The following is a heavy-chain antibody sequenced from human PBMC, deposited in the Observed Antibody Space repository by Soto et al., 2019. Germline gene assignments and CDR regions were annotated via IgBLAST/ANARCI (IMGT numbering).Heavy chain of an antibody. CDR1: GFTFSNAW. D-gene: IGHD3-9*01. CDR2: IKSKTDGGTT. J-gene: IGHJ6*02. CDR3: TTGNILTGYYTQYIPSHDPEDYYYGMDV. Sequence: PGGSLRLSCAASGFTFSNAWMNWVRQAPGKGLEWVGRIKSKTDGGTTDYAAPVKGRFTISRDDSKNTLYLQMNSLKTEDTAVYYCTTGNILTGYYTQYIPSHDPEDYYYGMDVWGQGTTVTVSS. V-gene: IGHV3-15*07.